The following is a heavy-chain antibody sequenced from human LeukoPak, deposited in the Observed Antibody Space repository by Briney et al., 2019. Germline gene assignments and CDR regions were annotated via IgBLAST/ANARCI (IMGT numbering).Heavy chain of an antibody. V-gene: IGHV4-39*01. D-gene: IGHD3-3*01. CDR1: GGSFSGYY. CDR2: IYYSGNT. CDR3: ARHGSQYYDFWSGYYTDY. Sequence: SETLSLTCAVYGGSFSGYYWGWIRQPPGKGLEWIGSIYYSGNTYYNPSLKSRVTISVDTSKNQFSLKLSSVTAADTAVYYCARHGSQYYDFWSGYYTDYWGQGTLVTVSS. J-gene: IGHJ4*02.